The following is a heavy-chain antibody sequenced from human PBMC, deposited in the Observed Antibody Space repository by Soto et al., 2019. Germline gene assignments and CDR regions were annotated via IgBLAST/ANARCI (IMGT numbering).Heavy chain of an antibody. J-gene: IGHJ4*02. Sequence: QVQLVESGGGVVQPGRSLRLSCAASGFTFSSYGMHWVRQAPGKGLEWVAVISYDGSNKYYADSVKGRFTISRDNSKNTLYLQMNSLRAQDTAVYYCAKGLGSGSYYRSQTYFDYWGQGTLVTVSS. V-gene: IGHV3-30*18. CDR1: GFTFSSYG. D-gene: IGHD3-10*01. CDR2: ISYDGSNK. CDR3: AKGLGSGSYYRSQTYFDY.